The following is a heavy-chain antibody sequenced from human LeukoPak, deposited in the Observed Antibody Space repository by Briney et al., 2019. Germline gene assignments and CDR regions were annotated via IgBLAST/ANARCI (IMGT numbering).Heavy chain of an antibody. Sequence: ASVKVSCKASGYTFTGYYMHWVRQAPGQGLEWMGWINPNSGGTNYAQKFQGRVTMTRDTSISTAYMELSRLRSDDTAVYYCARGSYYGSGTGYFDYWGQGALVTVSS. CDR3: ARGSYYGSGTGYFDY. CDR2: INPNSGGT. V-gene: IGHV1-2*02. CDR1: GYTFTGYY. D-gene: IGHD3-10*01. J-gene: IGHJ4*02.